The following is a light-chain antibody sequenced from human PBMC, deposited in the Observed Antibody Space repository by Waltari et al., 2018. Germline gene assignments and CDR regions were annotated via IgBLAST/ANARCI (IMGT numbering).Light chain of an antibody. CDR1: ALPKKS. CDR2: KYS. J-gene: IGLJ2*01. Sequence: SYELTHPPSVTVSPGQKARITCPGNALPKKSAYWYQQQPGQAPVLGIYKYSERPSGIPERCSGSSSGTTVTLTISGVQAEDEADYYCQSADSSGTNVVFGGGTKLTVL. V-gene: IGLV3-25*03. CDR3: QSADSSGTNVV.